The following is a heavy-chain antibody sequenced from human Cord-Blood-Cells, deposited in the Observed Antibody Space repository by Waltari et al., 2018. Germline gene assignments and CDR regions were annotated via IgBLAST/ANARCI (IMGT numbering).Heavy chain of an antibody. V-gene: IGHV3-48*02. CDR2: ISSSSSTI. D-gene: IGHD1-26*01. CDR3: ARDSGVGATRNIDY. Sequence: EVQLVESGGGLVQPGGSLRLSGAASGVTFSSYSMNWARQAPGKGLEWVSYISSSSSTIYYADSLKGRFTISRDNAKNSLYLQMNSLRDEDTAVYYCARDSGVGATRNIDYWGQGTLVTVSS. CDR1: GVTFSSYS. J-gene: IGHJ4*02.